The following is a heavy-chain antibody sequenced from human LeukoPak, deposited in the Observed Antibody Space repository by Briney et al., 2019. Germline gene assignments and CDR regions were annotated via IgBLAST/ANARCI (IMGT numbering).Heavy chain of an antibody. CDR3: ARGIPYWRYRTQAKMTSDYFQH. CDR2: IYHSGST. V-gene: IGHV4-38-2*02. J-gene: IGHJ1*01. CDR1: GYSISSGYY. Sequence: SSETLSLTCTVSGYSISSGYYWGWIRQPPGKGLEWIGSIYHSGSTNYNPSLKSRVTISVDTSKNQFSLKLSSVTAADTAVYYCARGIPYWRYRTQAKMTSDYFQHWGQGTLVTVSS. D-gene: IGHD5-24*01.